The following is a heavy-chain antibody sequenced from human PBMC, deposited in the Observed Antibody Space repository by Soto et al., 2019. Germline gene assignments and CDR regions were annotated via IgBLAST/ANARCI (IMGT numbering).Heavy chain of an antibody. D-gene: IGHD2-15*01. CDR1: GFTFSSYS. CDR3: ARDSGVVVVAATL. CDR2: ISSSSSTI. Sequence: GSLRLSCAASGFTFSSYSMNWVRQAPGKGLEWVSYISSSSSTIYYADSVKGRFTISRDNAKNSLYLQMNSLRAEDTAVYYCARDSGVVVVAATLWGQGTLVTVSS. V-gene: IGHV3-48*01. J-gene: IGHJ4*02.